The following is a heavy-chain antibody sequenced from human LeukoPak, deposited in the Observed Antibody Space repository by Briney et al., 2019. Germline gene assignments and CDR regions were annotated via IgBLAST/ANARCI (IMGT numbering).Heavy chain of an antibody. D-gene: IGHD6-19*01. CDR1: GGSISSSTYY. CDR3: ASSSGWYDKVDY. V-gene: IGHV4-39*01. CDR2: IYYRGST. Sequence: KPSETLSLTCNVSGGSISSSTYYWGWNRQPPGKGLEWIGSIYYRGSTYYNPSLKGRATISVDTSKNQFSLNLTSVTAADTAVFYCASSSGWYDKVDYWGQGTLVTVSS. J-gene: IGHJ4*02.